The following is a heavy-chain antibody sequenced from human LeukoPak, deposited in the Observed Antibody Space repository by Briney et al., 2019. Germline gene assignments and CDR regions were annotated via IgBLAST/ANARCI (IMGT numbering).Heavy chain of an antibody. Sequence: PGGSLRLSCAASGFSFSTSPMSWVRQPPGKGLEWVSAMNNGPGATFYRDSVRGRFTISRDDSKSTLCLLMNSLRAEDTGTYYCAKTHYDLLDVWGLGTTVTVSS. D-gene: IGHD5-12*01. CDR3: AKTHYDLLDV. V-gene: IGHV3-23*01. J-gene: IGHJ6*02. CDR2: MNNGPGAT. CDR1: GFSFSTSP.